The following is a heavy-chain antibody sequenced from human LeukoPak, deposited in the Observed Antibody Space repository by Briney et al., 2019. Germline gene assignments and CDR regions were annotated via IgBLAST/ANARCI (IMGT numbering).Heavy chain of an antibody. D-gene: IGHD5-18*01. CDR3: ASSRLRRRGYSYGYGTTGICQN. V-gene: IGHV3-21*01. Sequence: GGSLRLSCAASGFTFSSYSMNWVRQAPGKGLEWVSSISSSSSYIYYADSVKGRFTISRDNAKNPLYLQMNSLRAEDTAVYYCASSRLRRRGYSYGYGTTGICQNWGQGTLVTVSS. CDR1: GFTFSSYS. CDR2: ISSSSSYI. J-gene: IGHJ4*02.